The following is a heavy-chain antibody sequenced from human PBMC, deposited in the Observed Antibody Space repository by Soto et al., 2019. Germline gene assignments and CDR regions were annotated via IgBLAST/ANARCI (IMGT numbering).Heavy chain of an antibody. V-gene: IGHV4-59*01. J-gene: IGHJ6*02. CDR3: ARSPVDYGMDV. CDR1: GGSISSYY. CDR2: IYYSGST. Sequence: SETLSLTCTVSGGSISSYYWSWIRQPPGKGLEWIGYIYYSGSTNYNPSLKSRVTISVDTSKNQFSLKLSSVTAADTAVYYCARSPVDYGMDVWGQGTTVTVSS.